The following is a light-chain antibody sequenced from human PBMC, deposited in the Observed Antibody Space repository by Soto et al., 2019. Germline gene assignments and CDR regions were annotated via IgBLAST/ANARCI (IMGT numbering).Light chain of an antibody. CDR1: QSVNSD. V-gene: IGKV3-15*01. CDR2: GAS. Sequence: EILMTQSPATLSMSPGERATLACRASQSVNSDLAWYQQKPGQAPRLLIYGASTRATGIPARFSGSGSGTEFILTISSLQSEDFAVYHCQHYNNWPLTFGGGTKVEIK. CDR3: QHYNNWPLT. J-gene: IGKJ4*01.